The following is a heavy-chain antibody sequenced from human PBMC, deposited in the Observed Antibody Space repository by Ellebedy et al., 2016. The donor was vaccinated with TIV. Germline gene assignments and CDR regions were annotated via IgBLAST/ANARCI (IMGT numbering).Heavy chain of an antibody. V-gene: IGHV4-30-4*08. CDR2: IYYSGDT. J-gene: IGHJ4*02. Sequence: MPSETLSLTCTVSGDSISSGGHYWSWIRQPPGKGLEWIAYIYYSGDTQYNPSLKSRVTLSADTSKNQFSLNLRTVTAADTAVYYCARTDPWQPIDDWGQGILVTVSS. CDR3: ARTDPWQPIDD. CDR1: GDSISSGGHY. D-gene: IGHD2-21*02.